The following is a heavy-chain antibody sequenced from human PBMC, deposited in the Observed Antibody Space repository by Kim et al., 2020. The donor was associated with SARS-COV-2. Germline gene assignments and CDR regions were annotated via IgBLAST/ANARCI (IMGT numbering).Heavy chain of an antibody. Sequence: GGSLRLSCAASGFTFSTSAMFWVRQAPGKGLEWVSAISGDSAGTFYADSVKGRFTISRDNSKNTLYLQMNTLRVEDTAIYYCAKEPRYYYGMDVWGQGTTVTVSS. CDR1: GFTFSTSA. CDR3: AKEPRYYYGMDV. V-gene: IGHV3-23*01. J-gene: IGHJ6*02. CDR2: ISGDSAGT.